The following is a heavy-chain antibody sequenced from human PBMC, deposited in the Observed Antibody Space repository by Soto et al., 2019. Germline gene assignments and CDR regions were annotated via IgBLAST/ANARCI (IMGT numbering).Heavy chain of an antibody. D-gene: IGHD1-26*01. V-gene: IGHV3-53*01. CDR2: IYSGGST. CDR1: GFTVSSNY. CDR3: ARDLVGALDAFDI. J-gene: IGHJ3*02. Sequence: GGSLSLSCAASGFTVSSNYMSWVRQAPGKGLEWVSVIYSGGSTYYPDSVKGRFTISRDNSKNTLYLQMNSLRAEDTAVYYCARDLVGALDAFDIWGQGTMVTVSS.